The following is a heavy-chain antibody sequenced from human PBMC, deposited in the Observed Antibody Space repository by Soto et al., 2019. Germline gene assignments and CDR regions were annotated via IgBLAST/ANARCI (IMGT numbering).Heavy chain of an antibody. Sequence: PGESLKISCKGSGYSFTSYWIGWVRQMPGKGLEWMGIIYPGDSDTRYSPSFQGQVTISADKSISTAYLQWSSLKASDTAMYYCARRGGYCSGGSCDPDSGRMVYGMDGWGQGTTVTVS. D-gene: IGHD2-15*01. CDR3: ARRGGYCSGGSCDPDSGRMVYGMDG. J-gene: IGHJ6*02. CDR2: IYPGDSDT. CDR1: GYSFTSYW. V-gene: IGHV5-51*01.